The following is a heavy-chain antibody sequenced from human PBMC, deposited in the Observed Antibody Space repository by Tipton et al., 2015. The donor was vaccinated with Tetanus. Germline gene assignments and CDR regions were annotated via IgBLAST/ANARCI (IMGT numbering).Heavy chain of an antibody. D-gene: IGHD7-27*01. Sequence: TLSLTCTVSGGSINSYYWSWIRQPPGKGLEWIGYIYYSGSTNYNPSLRSRVTISVDTSKNHFSLKLSSVTAADTAVYYCERIRQVGKPGPFFDYWGQGTLVAVSS. V-gene: IGHV4-59*07. CDR3: ERIRQVGKPGPFFDY. CDR2: IYYSGST. J-gene: IGHJ4*02. CDR1: GGSINSYY.